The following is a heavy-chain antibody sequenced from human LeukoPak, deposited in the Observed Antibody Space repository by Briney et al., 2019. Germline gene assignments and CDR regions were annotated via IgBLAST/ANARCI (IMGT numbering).Heavy chain of an antibody. V-gene: IGHV4-34*01. CDR3: ARAGDCSGGSCYQYYFDY. CDR1: GFTFSSYA. J-gene: IGHJ4*02. D-gene: IGHD2-15*01. CDR2: INHSGST. Sequence: GSLRLSCAASGFTFSSYAMSWVRQPPGKGLEWIGEINHSGSTNYNPSLKSRVTISVDTSKNQFSLKLSSVTAADTAVYYCARAGDCSGGSCYQYYFDYWGQGTLVTVSS.